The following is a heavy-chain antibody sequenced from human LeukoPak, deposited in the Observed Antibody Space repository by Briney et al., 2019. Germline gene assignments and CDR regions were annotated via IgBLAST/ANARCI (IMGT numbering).Heavy chain of an antibody. D-gene: IGHD1-26*01. Sequence: SSETLSLTCTVSGGSISSYYWSWIRQPAGKGLEWIGRIYTSGSTNYNPSLKSRVTISVDRSKNQFSLKLSSVTAADTAVYYCARDNGGSYYGNYFDYWGQGTLVTVSS. V-gene: IGHV4-4*07. CDR2: IYTSGST. J-gene: IGHJ4*02. CDR3: ARDNGGSYYGNYFDY. CDR1: GGSISSYY.